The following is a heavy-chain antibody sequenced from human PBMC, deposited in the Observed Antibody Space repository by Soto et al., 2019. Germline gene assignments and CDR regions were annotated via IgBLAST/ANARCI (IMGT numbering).Heavy chain of an antibody. CDR2: ISSNGGST. Sequence: GGSLRLSCAASGFTFSSYAMHWVRQAPGKGLEYVSAISSNGGSTYYANSVKGRFTISRDNSKNTLYLQMGSLRAEDMAVYYCAREHGRYRIYCSGGSCYGGFDYWGQGTLVTVSS. V-gene: IGHV3-64*01. CDR1: GFTFSSYA. J-gene: IGHJ4*02. CDR3: AREHGRYRIYCSGGSCYGGFDY. D-gene: IGHD2-15*01.